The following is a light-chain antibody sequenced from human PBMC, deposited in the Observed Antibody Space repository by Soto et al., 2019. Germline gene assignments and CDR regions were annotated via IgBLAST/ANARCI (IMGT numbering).Light chain of an antibody. CDR1: QSVGSY. CDR3: QQRSHWPLT. J-gene: IGKJ4*01. V-gene: IGKV3-11*01. Sequence: ESVVTRSPAILSLSPGERATLSCRASQSVGSYLAWYRQKPGQAPRLLIYDASNRATGIPAMFSGSGAGPDCTRTISSLQPEDVKVDYCQQRSHWPLTFGGGTKV. CDR2: DAS.